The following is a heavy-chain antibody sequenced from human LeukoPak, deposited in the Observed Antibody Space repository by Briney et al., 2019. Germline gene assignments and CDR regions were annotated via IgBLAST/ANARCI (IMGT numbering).Heavy chain of an antibody. Sequence: ASVKVSCKVSGNTLTEVSMHWVRQATGKGLQWIGGFDPANGGKIYAQQFQGRVTMTEDASTDTAYMELNSLRSEDTVVYYCVAEGCSGGICYPYFDLWGRGTLVIVSS. D-gene: IGHD2-15*01. CDR1: GNTLTEVS. V-gene: IGHV1-24*01. CDR3: VAEGCSGGICYPYFDL. J-gene: IGHJ2*01. CDR2: FDPANGGK.